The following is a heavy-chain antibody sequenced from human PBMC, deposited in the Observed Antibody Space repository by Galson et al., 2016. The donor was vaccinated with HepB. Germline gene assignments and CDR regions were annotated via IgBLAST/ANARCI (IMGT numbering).Heavy chain of an antibody. V-gene: IGHV1-18*01. CDR3: ARRHRVNDGLNYYHAMDV. CDR2: ISAYNGNT. Sequence: QSGAEVKKPGASVKVSCKASGYTFVSYGISWVRQAPGQGLEWMGRISAYNGNTDSAQKLQGRVTMTIDTSTSTAYMELRRLRSDDTTVYYCARRHRVNDGLNYYHAMDVWGQGTTVTVSS. CDR1: GYTFVSYG. J-gene: IGHJ6*02. D-gene: IGHD1-1*01.